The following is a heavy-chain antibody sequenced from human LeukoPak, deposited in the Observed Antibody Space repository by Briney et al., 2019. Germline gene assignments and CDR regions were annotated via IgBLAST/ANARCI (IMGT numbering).Heavy chain of an antibody. CDR1: GGSFSGYY. CDR2: INHSGST. Sequence: PSETLSLTCAVYGGSFSGYYWSWIRQPPGKGLEWIGEINHSGSTNYNPSLKSRVTISVDTSKNQFSLKLSSVTAADTAVYYCARDLRGSYSDYWGQGTLVTVSS. V-gene: IGHV4-34*01. D-gene: IGHD1-26*01. CDR3: ARDLRGSYSDY. J-gene: IGHJ4*02.